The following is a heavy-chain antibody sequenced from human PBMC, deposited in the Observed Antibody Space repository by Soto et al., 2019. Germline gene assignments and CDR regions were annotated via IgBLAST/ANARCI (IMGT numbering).Heavy chain of an antibody. V-gene: IGHV6-1*01. J-gene: IGHJ5*01. CDR2: TYYRSKCYN. D-gene: IGHD1-26*01. Sequence: SQTLSLTCAISGDSVSSSSVTWNWIRQSPSRGIEWLGRTYYRSKCYNDYAESVKSRITINPDTSKNQFSLHLNSLTPEDTAVYYCVRLIGNSWLDFWGQGTLVTVSS. CDR1: GDSVSSSSVT. CDR3: VRLIGNSWLDF.